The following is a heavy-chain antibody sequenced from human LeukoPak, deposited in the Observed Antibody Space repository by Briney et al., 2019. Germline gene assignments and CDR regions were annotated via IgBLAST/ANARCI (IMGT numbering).Heavy chain of an antibody. V-gene: IGHV3-53*01. CDR1: GFIVTNNS. Sequence: GGSLRLSCAASGFIVTNNSMSWVRQAPGKGLEWVSVIYSGGNIYYADSVKGRFIISRDNSKNTLFLQMHSLRAEDTAVYYCARDYWTGYSSGWARGWYYYGMDVWGQGTTVTVSS. D-gene: IGHD6-19*01. CDR2: IYSGGNI. J-gene: IGHJ6*02. CDR3: ARDYWTGYSSGWARGWYYYGMDV.